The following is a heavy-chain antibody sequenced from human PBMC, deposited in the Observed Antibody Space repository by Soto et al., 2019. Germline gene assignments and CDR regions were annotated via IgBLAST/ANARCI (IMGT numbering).Heavy chain of an antibody. CDR1: GYSFTTHW. V-gene: IGHV5-51*01. Sequence: GESLKISCKGSGYSFTTHWIAWVRQMPGKGLEWMGIIYPSDSDTRYSPSFQGQVSISADKSISTAYLQWSSLKASDTAMYFCARNRGATGWQTFDYWGQGNLVTVSS. CDR2: IYPSDSDT. D-gene: IGHD6-19*01. CDR3: ARNRGATGWQTFDY. J-gene: IGHJ4*02.